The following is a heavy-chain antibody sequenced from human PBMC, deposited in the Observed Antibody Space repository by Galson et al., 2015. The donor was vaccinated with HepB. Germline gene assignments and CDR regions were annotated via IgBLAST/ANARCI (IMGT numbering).Heavy chain of an antibody. V-gene: IGHV4-39*01. D-gene: IGHD6-19*01. CDR2: IYYSGST. CDR3: ASQYSSGWYGGYFQH. J-gene: IGHJ1*01. Sequence: LSLTCTVSGGSISSSSYYWGWLRQPPGKGLEWIGTIYYSGSTYYNPSLKSRVTISVDTSKKQFSLKLSSVTAADTAVYYCASQYSSGWYGGYFQHWGQGTLVTVSS. CDR1: GGSISSSSYY.